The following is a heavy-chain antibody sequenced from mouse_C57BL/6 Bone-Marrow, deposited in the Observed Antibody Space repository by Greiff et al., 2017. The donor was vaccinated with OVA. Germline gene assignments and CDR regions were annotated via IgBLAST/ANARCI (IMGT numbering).Heavy chain of an antibody. V-gene: IGHV1-5*01. D-gene: IGHD2-5*01. J-gene: IGHJ3*01. CDR3: TRGGYYSNYEFAY. CDR2: IYPGNSDT. CDR1: GYTFTSYW. Sequence: EVHLVESGTVLARPGASVKMSCKTSGYTFTSYWMHWVKQRPGQGLAWIGAIYPGNSDTSYNQKFKGKAKLTAVTSASTAYMELSSLTNEDSAVYYCTRGGYYSNYEFAYWGQGTLVTVSA.